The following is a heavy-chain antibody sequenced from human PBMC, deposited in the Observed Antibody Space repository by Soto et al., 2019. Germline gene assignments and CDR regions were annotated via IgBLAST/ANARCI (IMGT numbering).Heavy chain of an antibody. Sequence: GGSLRLSCAASGFTFSSYSMNWVRQAPGKGLEWVSYISSSSSTIYYADSVKGRFTISRDNAKNSLYLQMNSLRAEDTAVYYCARDRAYYYGSGIQGFDYWGQGTLVTVSS. J-gene: IGHJ4*02. CDR2: ISSSSSTI. CDR1: GFTFSSYS. D-gene: IGHD3-10*01. V-gene: IGHV3-48*01. CDR3: ARDRAYYYGSGIQGFDY.